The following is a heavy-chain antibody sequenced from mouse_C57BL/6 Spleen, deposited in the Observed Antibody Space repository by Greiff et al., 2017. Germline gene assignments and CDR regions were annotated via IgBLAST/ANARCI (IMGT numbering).Heavy chain of an antibody. CDR3: ARRRDGYYPAWFAY. J-gene: IGHJ3*01. D-gene: IGHD2-3*01. CDR2: IYPGSGST. CDR1: GYTFTSYW. Sequence: QVQLQQPGAELVKPGASVKMSCKASGYTFTSYWITWVKQRPGQGLEWIGDIYPGSGSTNYNEKFKSKATLTVDTSSSTAYMQLSSLTSEDSAVYYCARRRDGYYPAWFAYWGQGTLVTVSA. V-gene: IGHV1-55*01.